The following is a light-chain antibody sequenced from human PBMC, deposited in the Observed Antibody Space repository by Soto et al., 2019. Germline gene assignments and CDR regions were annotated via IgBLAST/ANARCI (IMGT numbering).Light chain of an antibody. V-gene: IGKV3-20*01. CDR3: QQYAGSLYT. CDR1: QYINTR. Sequence: EIVLTQSPATLSSFPGDRVTLSCRASQYINTRLAWYQHRPGQAPRLLIYDASTRAYGIPDRFSGSGSGTDFSLTISRLEPEDFAVYYCQQYAGSLYTFAQGTKVDIK. CDR2: DAS. J-gene: IGKJ2*01.